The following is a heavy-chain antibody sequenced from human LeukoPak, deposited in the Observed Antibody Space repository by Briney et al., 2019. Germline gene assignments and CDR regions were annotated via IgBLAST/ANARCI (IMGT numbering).Heavy chain of an antibody. J-gene: IGHJ6*02. CDR1: GGSITTYY. V-gene: IGHV4-4*07. CDR3: ARDRGLQEGYYYYYGMDV. D-gene: IGHD4-11*01. Sequence: SETLSLTCTVSGGSITTYYWSWIRQPAGKGLEWIGRIYSSGGTVYNPSLKSRVTMSVDTSKNQFFLKLRSVTAADTAVYYCARDRGLQEGYYYYYGMDVWGQGTTVTVSS. CDR2: IYSSGGT.